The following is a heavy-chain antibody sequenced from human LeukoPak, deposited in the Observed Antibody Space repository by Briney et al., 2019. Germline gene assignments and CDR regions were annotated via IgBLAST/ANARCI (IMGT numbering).Heavy chain of an antibody. V-gene: IGHV3-30-3*01. Sequence: PGRSLRLSRAASGFTFSSYAMHWVRQAPGKGLEWVAVISYDGSNKYYADSVKGRFTISRDNSKNTLYLQMNSLRAEDTAVYYCASRSLGYWGQGTLVTVSS. CDR1: GFTFSSYA. J-gene: IGHJ4*02. CDR2: ISYDGSNK. D-gene: IGHD3-16*01. CDR3: ASRSLGY.